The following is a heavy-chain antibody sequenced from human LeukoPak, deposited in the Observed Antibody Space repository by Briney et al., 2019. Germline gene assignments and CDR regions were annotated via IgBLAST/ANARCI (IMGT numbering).Heavy chain of an antibody. CDR2: ISSKSRYI. V-gene: IGHV3-21*01. CDR1: GFTFGDYA. J-gene: IGHJ4*02. CDR3: ARCSGSSTYHSDDY. D-gene: IGHD2-15*01. Sequence: PGGSLRLSCTASGFTFGDYAMSWFRKAPGKGLEWCSSISSKSRYIYYADSVKGRFTISRDNAKNSLSLQMNSLRAEDTAVYYCARCSGSSTYHSDDYWGQGTLVTVSS.